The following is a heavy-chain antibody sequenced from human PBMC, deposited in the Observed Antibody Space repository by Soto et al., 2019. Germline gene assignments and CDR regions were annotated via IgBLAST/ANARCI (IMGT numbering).Heavy chain of an antibody. CDR2: MNPNSGNT. Sequence: GASVKVSCKASGYTFTSYDINWVRQATGQGLEWMGWMNPNSGNTGYAQKFQGRVTMTRNTSISTAYMELSSLRSEDTAVYYCARSQTTLDIVLVPAAIQFDPWGQGTLVTVSS. V-gene: IGHV1-8*01. J-gene: IGHJ5*02. CDR1: GYTFTSYD. D-gene: IGHD2-2*02. CDR3: ARSQTTLDIVLVPAAIQFDP.